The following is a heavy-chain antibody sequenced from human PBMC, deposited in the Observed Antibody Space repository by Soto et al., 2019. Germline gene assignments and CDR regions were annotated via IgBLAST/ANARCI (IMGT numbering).Heavy chain of an antibody. CDR3: ARETTGEQIDY. CDR1: GFTFSSYG. J-gene: IGHJ4*02. V-gene: IGHV3-33*01. Sequence: ESGGGVVQPGRSLRLSCAASGFTFSSYGMHWVRQAPGKGLEWVAVIWYDGSNKYYADSVKGRFTISRDNSKNTLYLQMNSLRAEDTAVYYCARETTGEQIDYWGQGTLVTVSS. D-gene: IGHD1-7*01. CDR2: IWYDGSNK.